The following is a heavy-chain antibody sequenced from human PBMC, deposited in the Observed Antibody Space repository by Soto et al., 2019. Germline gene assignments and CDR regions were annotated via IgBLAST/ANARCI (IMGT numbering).Heavy chain of an antibody. Sequence: QVQLQESGPGLVKPSQTLSLTCTVSGGSISSGDYYWSWIRQPPGKGLEWIGYIYYSGSTYYNPSLKSRVTISVDTSKNQFSLKLSSVTAADTAVYYCVSLVDTAMGKGGLGYYYYGMDVWGQGTTVTVSS. D-gene: IGHD5-18*01. CDR3: VSLVDTAMGKGGLGYYYYGMDV. CDR2: IYYSGST. V-gene: IGHV4-30-4*01. CDR1: GGSISSGDYY. J-gene: IGHJ6*02.